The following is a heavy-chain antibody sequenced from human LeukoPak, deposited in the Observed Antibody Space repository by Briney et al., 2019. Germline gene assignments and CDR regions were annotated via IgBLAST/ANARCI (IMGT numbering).Heavy chain of an antibody. CDR2: IRSDGSNG. J-gene: IGHJ4*02. V-gene: IGHV3-30*02. CDR1: GFTFSSYG. Sequence: GGSLRLSCAASGFTFSSYGMHWVRQAPGKGLEWVAFIRSDGSNGYYADSVKGRFTISRDNSKNTLYLQVNSLTTEDTAVYYCAKGLSWGSDYWGQGTLVTVSS. CDR3: AKGLSWGSDY. D-gene: IGHD7-27*01.